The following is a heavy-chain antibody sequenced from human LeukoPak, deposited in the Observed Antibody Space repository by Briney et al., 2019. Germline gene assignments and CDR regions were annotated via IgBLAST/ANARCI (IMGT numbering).Heavy chain of an antibody. J-gene: IGHJ4*02. CDR2: ISAYNGNT. D-gene: IGHD3-16*02. V-gene: IGHV1-18*01. Sequence: ASVKVSCKASGYTFTIYGISWVRQAPGQGLEWMGWISAYNGNTNYAQKLQGRVTMTTDTSTSTAYMELRSLRSDDTAVYYCAREDYVWGSYRSFPGYWGQGTLVTVSS. CDR3: AREDYVWGSYRSFPGY. CDR1: GYTFTIYG.